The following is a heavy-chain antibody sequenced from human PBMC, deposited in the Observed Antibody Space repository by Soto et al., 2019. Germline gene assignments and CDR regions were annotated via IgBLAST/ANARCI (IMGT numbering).Heavy chain of an antibody. CDR2: IIPIFGTA. V-gene: IGHV1-69*12. Sequence: QVQLVQSGAEVKKPGSSVKVSCKASGGTFSSYAISWVRQAPGQGLEWMGGIIPIFGTANYAQKFQGRVTITADESTSTAYMELSSLRSEDTAVYYCARGADQFDIVLVPADQYYFDYWGQGTLVTVSS. D-gene: IGHD2-2*01. CDR3: ARGADQFDIVLVPADQYYFDY. J-gene: IGHJ4*02. CDR1: GGTFSSYA.